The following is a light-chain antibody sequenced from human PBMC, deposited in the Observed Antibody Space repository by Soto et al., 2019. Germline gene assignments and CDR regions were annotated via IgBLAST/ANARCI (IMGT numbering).Light chain of an antibody. Sequence: QSVLTQPASVSGSPGQSITISCTGTSSDIGGYMYVSWYQHHPGKAPKLLIYDVSNRPSGVSNRFSGSKSGNTASLTISGLQVEDEADYFCSTYTSSRTRFGGGTKLTVL. CDR1: SSDIGGYMY. CDR3: STYTSSRTR. V-gene: IGLV2-14*03. J-gene: IGLJ2*01. CDR2: DVS.